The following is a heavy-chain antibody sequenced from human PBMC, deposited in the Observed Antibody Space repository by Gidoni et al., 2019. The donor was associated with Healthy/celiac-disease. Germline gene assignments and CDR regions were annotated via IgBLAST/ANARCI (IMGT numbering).Heavy chain of an antibody. CDR1: GFTFDDYA. J-gene: IGHJ4*02. CDR3: AKDIGYGSGSYREFDY. CDR2: ISWNSGSI. Sequence: EVQLVASGGGLVQPGRSLSLSCAASGFTFDDYAMHWVRPAPGKGLEWVSGISWNSGSIGDADSVKGRFTISRDNAKNSLYLQMNSLRAEDTALYYCAKDIGYGSGSYREFDYWGQGTLVTVSS. D-gene: IGHD3-10*01. V-gene: IGHV3-9*01.